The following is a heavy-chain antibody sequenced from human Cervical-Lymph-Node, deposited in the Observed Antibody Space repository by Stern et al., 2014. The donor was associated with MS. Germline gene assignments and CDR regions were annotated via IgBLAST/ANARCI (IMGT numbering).Heavy chain of an antibody. J-gene: IGHJ5*02. CDR2: IYPGYSET. CDR3: ARQTTAWASDL. V-gene: IGHV5-51*01. CDR1: GFKFSIYW. D-gene: IGHD1-14*01. Sequence: EVQLVQSGAELIRPGESLKISCKRSGFKFSIYWIAWVRQMHGKGLDWCGIIYPGYSETRFSPSFQCQVTKSADKSTSTAYLQWSSLNASDTAMYFCARQTTAWASDLWGQGTLVTVSP.